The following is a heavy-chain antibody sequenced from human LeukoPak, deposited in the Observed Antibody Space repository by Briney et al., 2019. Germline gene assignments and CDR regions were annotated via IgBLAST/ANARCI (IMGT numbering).Heavy chain of an antibody. D-gene: IGHD6-19*01. CDR1: GGSISSSSYY. J-gene: IGHJ4*02. Sequence: PSETLSLTCTVSGGSISSSSYYWGWIRQPPGKGLEWIGSIYYSGSTYYNPSLKSRVTISVDTSKNQFSLKLSSVTAADTAVYYCARVGAVAGTDYWGQGTLVTVSS. CDR3: ARVGAVAGTDY. CDR2: IYYSGST. V-gene: IGHV4-39*07.